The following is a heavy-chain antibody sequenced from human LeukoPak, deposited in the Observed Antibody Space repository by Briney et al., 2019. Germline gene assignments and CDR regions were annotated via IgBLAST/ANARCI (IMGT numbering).Heavy chain of an antibody. V-gene: IGHV4-31*03. J-gene: IGHJ4*02. CDR2: IYYNGNT. D-gene: IGHD2-2*01. CDR3: AAVTCSSTSYYAVDY. Sequence: IPAQTLSLTCTVSGGSISGGSYYWSWIRQHQGKGREWFGFIYYNGNTYYNPSLKRRITISVDTSKNQFSLKLSSVSAADTAVYYCAAVTCSSTSYYAVDYLGQGTLITVSS. CDR1: GGSISGGSYY.